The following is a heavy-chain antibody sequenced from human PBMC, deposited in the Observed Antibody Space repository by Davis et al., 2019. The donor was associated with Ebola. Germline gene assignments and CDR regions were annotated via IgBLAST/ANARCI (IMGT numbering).Heavy chain of an antibody. J-gene: IGHJ4*02. CDR3: ARDLVATAWGY. D-gene: IGHD5-12*01. CDR2: INPSGGST. V-gene: IGHV1-46*01. Sequence: AASVKVSCKASGYTFTSYGISWVRQAPAQPLAFLAIINPSGGSTSYAQKFQGRVTMTRDTSTSTVYMELSSLRSEDTAVYYCARDLVATAWGYWGQGTLVTVSS. CDR1: GYTFTSYG.